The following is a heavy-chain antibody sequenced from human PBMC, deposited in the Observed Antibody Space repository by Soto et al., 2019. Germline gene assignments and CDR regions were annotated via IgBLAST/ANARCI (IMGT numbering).Heavy chain of an antibody. Sequence: EVVLMESGGGMVQPGGSLRLSCAASGFSFRNYAMNWVRQAPGKGLEWVSAISNSFSDGNTHYADSVKGRFTNSRDNDKNTVFLEMNRLRADDTAVYYCAKVFAPEGGNYFEYWGQGPLVTVSS. CDR3: AKVFAPEGGNYFEY. V-gene: IGHV3-23*01. CDR2: ISNSFSDGNT. CDR1: GFSFRNYA. J-gene: IGHJ4*02.